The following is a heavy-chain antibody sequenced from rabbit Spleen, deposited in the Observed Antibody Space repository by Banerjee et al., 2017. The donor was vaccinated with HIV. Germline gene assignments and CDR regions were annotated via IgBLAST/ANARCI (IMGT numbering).Heavy chain of an antibody. V-gene: IGHV1S40*01. CDR3: ARDAGTSFSTYGMDL. CDR1: GASFSNNHY. J-gene: IGHJ6*01. D-gene: IGHD8-1*01. CDR2: IEGGSSTFS. Sequence: QSLQESWVDLVKPVSSLTPPCTASGASFSNNHYMCWVRQAPGKGLEWIACIEGGSSTFSYFASWAKGRFTISKTSSTTVTLQMTSLTAAATAAYFCARDAGTSFSTYGMDLWGPGTLVTVS.